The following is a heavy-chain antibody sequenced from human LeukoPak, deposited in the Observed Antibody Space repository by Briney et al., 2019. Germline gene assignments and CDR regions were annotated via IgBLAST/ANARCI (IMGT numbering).Heavy chain of an antibody. CDR1: GYTFTCDY. CDR2: INPNSGGT. Sequence: SVQVSSQASGYTFTCDYMPWVRPAPVQGIEWMGWINPNSGGTNYAQKFQGRVTLSRDTSISTAYMELSRLRSDDTAAYYCGRTERVGGVQFANCGQGALGTVSS. D-gene: IGHD3-10*01. J-gene: IGHJ4*02. V-gene: IGHV1-2*02. CDR3: GRTERVGGVQFAN.